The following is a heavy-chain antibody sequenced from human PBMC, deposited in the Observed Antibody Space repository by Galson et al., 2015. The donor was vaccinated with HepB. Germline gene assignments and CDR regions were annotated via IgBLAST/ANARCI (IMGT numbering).Heavy chain of an antibody. CDR1: GFTFSSYT. V-gene: IGHV3-30*04. D-gene: IGHD6-13*01. Sequence: SLRLSCAASGFTFSSYTMHWVRQAPGKGLEWVAVISYDGSNKYYADSVKGRFTISRDNSKNTLFLQMNSLRAEGTAVYYCARGRFYRQELSPNGMDVWGQGTTVTVSS. J-gene: IGHJ6*02. CDR3: ARGRFYRQELSPNGMDV. CDR2: ISYDGSNK.